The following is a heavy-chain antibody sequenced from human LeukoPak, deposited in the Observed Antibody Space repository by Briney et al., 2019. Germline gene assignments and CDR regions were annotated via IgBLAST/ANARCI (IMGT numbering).Heavy chain of an antibody. CDR2: IIPYSGGT. CDR1: GGTFSNYA. D-gene: IGHD2-15*01. J-gene: IGHJ4*02. V-gene: IGHV1-2*02. Sequence: ASVKVSCQASGGTFSNYAISWVRQAPGQGLQWMAWIIPYSGGTNYAQNFQGRVTVTRDTSISTAYMELNSLTSDDTAVYFCARGPPYCSGGGCYRFDYWGQGTLVTVSS. CDR3: ARGPPYCSGGGCYRFDY.